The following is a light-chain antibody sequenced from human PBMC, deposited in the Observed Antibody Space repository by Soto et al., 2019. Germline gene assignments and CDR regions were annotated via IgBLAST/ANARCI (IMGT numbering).Light chain of an antibody. CDR1: QSISNW. CDR3: QQYNSYSRT. CDR2: DAS. V-gene: IGKV1-5*01. J-gene: IGKJ1*01. Sequence: DIQMTQSPSTLSASVGDRVTITCRSSQSISNWLACYQQKPGKAPKLLIYDASSLESGVPSRFSGSGSGTEFTLTISSLQPDDFATYYCQQYNSYSRTFGQGTKVDIK.